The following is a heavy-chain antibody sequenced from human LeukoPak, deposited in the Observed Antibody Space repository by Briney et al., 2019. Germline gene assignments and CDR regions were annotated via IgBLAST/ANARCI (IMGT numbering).Heavy chain of an antibody. CDR1: GGSISSSIYY. V-gene: IGHV4-39*07. J-gene: IGHJ6*02. CDR2: IYYSGTT. Sequence: SETLSLTCTVSGGSISSSIYYWGWIRQPPGKGLEWIGNIYYSGTTYYNPSLKSRVTISVDTSKNQFSLKLSSVTAADTAVYYCARDPDYCGMDVWGQGTLVTVSS. CDR3: ARDPDYCGMDV.